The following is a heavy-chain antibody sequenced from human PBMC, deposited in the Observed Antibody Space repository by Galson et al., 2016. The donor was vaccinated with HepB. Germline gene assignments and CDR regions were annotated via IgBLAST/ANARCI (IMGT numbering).Heavy chain of an antibody. D-gene: IGHD3-9*01. CDR1: GFTFSIYS. CDR2: ITSSSSVT. V-gene: IGHV3-48*02. Sequence: SLRLSCADSGFTFSIYSMNWVRQAPGKGLEWISHITSSSSVTYYADSVKGRFTISRDNAKKSLYLQMNSLRDEDTAVYYCANDWYGHMAYWGQGTLVTVSS. CDR3: ANDWYGHMAY. J-gene: IGHJ4*02.